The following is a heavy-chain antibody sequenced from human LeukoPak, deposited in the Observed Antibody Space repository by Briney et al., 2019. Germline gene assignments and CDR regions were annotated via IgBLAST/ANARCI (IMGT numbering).Heavy chain of an antibody. V-gene: IGHV4-30-2*01. CDR2: IYHSGST. CDR3: ARGCSSTSCYKGAFDI. CDR1: GDSISSGRYY. Sequence: PSQTLSLTCTVSGDSISSGRYYWSWIRQPPGKGLEWIGYIYHSGSTYYNPSLKSRVTISVDRSKNQFSLKLSSVTAADTAVYYCARGCSSTSCYKGAFDIWGQGTMVTVSS. D-gene: IGHD2-2*02. J-gene: IGHJ3*02.